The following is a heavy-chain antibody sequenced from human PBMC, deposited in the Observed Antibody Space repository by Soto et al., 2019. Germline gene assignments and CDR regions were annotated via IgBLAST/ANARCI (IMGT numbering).Heavy chain of an antibody. D-gene: IGHD6-19*01. CDR1: GYTFTSYG. Sequence: QVQLVQSGAEVKKPGASVKVSCKTSGYTFTSYGISWVRQAPGQGLEWMGWISPYNGKTNYAQKVQGRVTMTTDTPTRKAYMEMRSLRADDTAVYYCARDYSSGWSTNFWGKGENWFDPWGQGTLVTVSS. V-gene: IGHV1-18*01. CDR2: ISPYNGKT. CDR3: ARDYSSGWSTNFWGKGENWFDP. J-gene: IGHJ5*02.